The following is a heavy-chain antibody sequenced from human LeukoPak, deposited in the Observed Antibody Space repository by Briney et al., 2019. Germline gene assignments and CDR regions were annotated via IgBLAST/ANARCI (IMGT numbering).Heavy chain of an antibody. CDR2: ISAYNGNT. V-gene: IGHV1-18*01. CDR1: GYTFTSYG. J-gene: IGHJ4*02. D-gene: IGHD2-15*01. Sequence: ASVKVSCKASGYTFTSYGISWVRQAPGQGPEWMGWISAYNGNTNYAQKLQGRVTMTTDTSTSTAYMELRSLRSDDTAVYYCARDTSDIVVVVAADYWGQGTLVTVSS. CDR3: ARDTSDIVVVVAADY.